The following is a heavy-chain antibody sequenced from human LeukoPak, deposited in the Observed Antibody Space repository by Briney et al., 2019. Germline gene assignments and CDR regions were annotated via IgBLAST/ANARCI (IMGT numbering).Heavy chain of an antibody. CDR1: GYTFTSYG. D-gene: IGHD3-3*01. CDR2: ISAYNGNT. V-gene: IGHV1-18*01. Sequence: ASVKVSCKASGYTFTSYGISWVRQAPGHGLEWMGWISAYNGNTNYAQKLQGRVTMTTDTSTSTAYMELRSLRSDDTAVYYCARDQRYYDFWSGYYRPDFDYWGQGTLVTVSS. CDR3: ARDQRYYDFWSGYYRPDFDY. J-gene: IGHJ4*02.